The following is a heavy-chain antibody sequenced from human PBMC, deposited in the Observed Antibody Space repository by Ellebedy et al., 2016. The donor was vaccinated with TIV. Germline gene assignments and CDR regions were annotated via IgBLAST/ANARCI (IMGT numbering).Heavy chain of an antibody. CDR2: IIPIFCTA. D-gene: IGHD6-13*01. CDR3: ARVVEWQLVVWRWFDP. J-gene: IGHJ5*02. CDR1: GGTFSSYA. V-gene: IGHV1-69*13. Sequence: AASVKVSCKASGGTFSSYAISWVRQAPGQGLEWMGGIIPIFCTANYAQKFQGRVTITADESTGTAYMELSSLGSGDTAVYYCARVVEWQLVVWRWFDPWGQGTLVTVSS.